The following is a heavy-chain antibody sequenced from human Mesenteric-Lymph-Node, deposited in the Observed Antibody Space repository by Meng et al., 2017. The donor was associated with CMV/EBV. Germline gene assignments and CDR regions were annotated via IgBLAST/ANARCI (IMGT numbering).Heavy chain of an antibody. CDR1: GFTFSNYE. CDR2: IRSSDSI. Sequence: GESLKISCAASGFTFSNYEMNWVRQAPGKGLEWVSYIRSSDSIYYADSVKGRFTISRDNAKNSLYLQMNSLRAEDTAVYYCASPVRIASRPFYYGLDVWGQGTTVTVSS. CDR3: ASPVRIASRPFYYGLDV. V-gene: IGHV3-48*03. D-gene: IGHD6-6*01. J-gene: IGHJ6*02.